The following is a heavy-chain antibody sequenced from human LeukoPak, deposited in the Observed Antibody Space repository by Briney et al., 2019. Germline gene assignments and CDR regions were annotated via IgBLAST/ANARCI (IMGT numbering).Heavy chain of an antibody. J-gene: IGHJ5*02. CDR1: GFTVSSKY. D-gene: IGHD6-13*01. CDR3: ARSQTPGIAAVGGFDP. V-gene: IGHV3-66*01. CDR2: IYSGGST. Sequence: PGGSLRLSCAASGFTVSSKYMSWVRQAPGKGLEWVSVIYSGGSTYYADSVKGRFTISRDKSKNTLYLQMNSLRAEDTAVYYCARSQTPGIAAVGGFDPWGQGTLVTVSS.